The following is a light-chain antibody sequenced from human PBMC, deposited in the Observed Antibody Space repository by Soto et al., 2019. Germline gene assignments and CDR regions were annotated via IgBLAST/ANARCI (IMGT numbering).Light chain of an antibody. V-gene: IGKV3-20*01. CDR3: QQYGSSPRT. CDR1: QSVSSSY. CDR2: GAS. J-gene: IGKJ1*01. Sequence: ELVLTQSPGTLSLSPGEITTLSCRASQSVSSSYLAWYQQKPGQAPRLLIYGASNRATGIPDRFSGSGSGTDCTLTISRLEPEDFAVYYCQQYGSSPRTLGQGTKVDIK.